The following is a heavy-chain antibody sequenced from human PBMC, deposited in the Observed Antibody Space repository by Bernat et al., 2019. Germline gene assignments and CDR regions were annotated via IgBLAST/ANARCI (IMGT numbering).Heavy chain of an antibody. Sequence: QVQLQESGPGLVKPSETLSLTCGVSAYSISSGYYWGWIRQPPGKGLEWIGSIYHSGSTYYNPSLKSRVTISVDTSKNQFSLKLSSVTAADTAVYYCEREYGDYSSRYFAYWGQGTLVTVSS. CDR2: IYHSGST. V-gene: IGHV4-38-2*02. J-gene: IGHJ4*02. CDR1: AYSISSGYY. D-gene: IGHD4-17*01. CDR3: EREYGDYSSRYFAY.